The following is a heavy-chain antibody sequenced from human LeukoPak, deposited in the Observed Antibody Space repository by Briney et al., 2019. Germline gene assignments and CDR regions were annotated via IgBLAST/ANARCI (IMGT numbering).Heavy chain of an antibody. Sequence: GEALKISWNGAGYIFTSDWSCGGRQMPGKGQGLGGIIYLVDSDTKDSPSFQGQVSLSADQSINTAYLPSSSLKASDTAMYHCARRMRDAYKSSPLDPWGQGTLVTVSS. CDR3: ARRMRDAYKSSPLDP. CDR1: GYIFTSDW. D-gene: IGHD5-24*01. J-gene: IGHJ5*02. V-gene: IGHV5-51*01. CDR2: IYLVDSDT.